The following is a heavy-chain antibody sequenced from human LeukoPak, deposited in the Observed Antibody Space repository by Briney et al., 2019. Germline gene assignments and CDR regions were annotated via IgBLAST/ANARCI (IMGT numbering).Heavy chain of an antibody. CDR2: ISSSSSYI. CDR3: ARTNGGNWFDP. Sequence: GGSLRPSCAASGFTFSSYSMNWVRQAPGKGLEWVSSISSSSSYIYYADSVKGRFTISRDNAKNSLYLQMNSLRAEDTAVYYCARTNGGNWFDPWGQGTLVTVSS. J-gene: IGHJ5*02. CDR1: GFTFSSYS. V-gene: IGHV3-21*01. D-gene: IGHD4-23*01.